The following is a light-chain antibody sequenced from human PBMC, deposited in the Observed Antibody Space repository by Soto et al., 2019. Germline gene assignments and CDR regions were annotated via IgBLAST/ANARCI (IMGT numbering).Light chain of an antibody. J-gene: IGKJ1*01. V-gene: IGKV1-5*01. Sequence: DIQMTQSPSTLSASVGDRVTITCRASQTVERWLAWYQQKPGKAPNLLISDVSSLESGVPSRFSGSGSATEFTLTISGLQPDDFATYYCQQYKDSMWTFGQGTRWIS. CDR3: QQYKDSMWT. CDR1: QTVERW. CDR2: DVS.